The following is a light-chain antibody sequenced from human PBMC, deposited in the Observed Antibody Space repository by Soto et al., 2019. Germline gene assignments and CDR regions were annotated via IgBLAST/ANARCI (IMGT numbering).Light chain of an antibody. V-gene: IGLV1-40*01. Sequence: QSVLTQPPSVSGAPGQRVTISCTGSSSNIGAGYDVHWYQQLPGTAPKLLIYGNSNRPSGVPDRFSGSKSGTSASLAITGLQAEDEADYYCQSYDSSLSVGVVFGGGTKLTVL. CDR1: SSNIGAGYD. J-gene: IGLJ2*01. CDR2: GNS. CDR3: QSYDSSLSVGVV.